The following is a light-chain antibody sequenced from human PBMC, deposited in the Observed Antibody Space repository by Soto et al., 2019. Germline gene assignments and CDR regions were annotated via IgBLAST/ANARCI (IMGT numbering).Light chain of an antibody. J-gene: IGLJ1*01. CDR2: EVV. V-gene: IGLV2-8*01. Sequence: QSALTQPPSSSGSPGQSVTISCTGTNNDIGVYDFVSWYQHHPGKAPRLIIYEVVQRPSGVPDRFSGSKSGNTASLTVSGLQAADEGDYFCKSYAGSNTYVFGSVTQLTVL. CDR3: KSYAGSNTYV. CDR1: NNDIGVYDF.